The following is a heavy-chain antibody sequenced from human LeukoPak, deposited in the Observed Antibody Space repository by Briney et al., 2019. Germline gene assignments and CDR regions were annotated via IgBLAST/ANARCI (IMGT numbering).Heavy chain of an antibody. CDR3: ARQTLADTIDY. D-gene: IGHD6-19*01. CDR2: IYHSGST. Sequence: SETLSLTCAVSGGSISSRNWWSWVRQPPGKGLEWIGEIYHSGSTYYSPSLKSRVTMSVDTSKNQFSLKLSSVTAADTALYYCARQTLADTIDYWGQGTLVTVSS. CDR1: GGSISSRNW. V-gene: IGHV4-4*02. J-gene: IGHJ4*02.